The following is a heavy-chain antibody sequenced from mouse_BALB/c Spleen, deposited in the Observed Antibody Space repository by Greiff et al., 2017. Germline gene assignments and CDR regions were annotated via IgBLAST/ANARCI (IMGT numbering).Heavy chain of an antibody. CDR1: GYSFTGYY. CDR2: ISCYNGAT. J-gene: IGHJ4*01. CDR3: SRYYGNPHYYAMDY. Sequence: LVKTGASVKISCKASGYSFTGYYMHWVKQSHGKSLEWIGYISCYNGATSYNQKFKGKATFTVDTSSSTAYMQFNSLTSEDSAVYYCSRYYGNPHYYAMDYWGQVTSVTVSS. V-gene: IGHV1S34*01. D-gene: IGHD2-1*01.